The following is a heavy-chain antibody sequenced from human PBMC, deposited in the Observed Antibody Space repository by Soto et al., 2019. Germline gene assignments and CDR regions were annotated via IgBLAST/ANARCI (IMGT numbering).Heavy chain of an antibody. D-gene: IGHD3-3*01. CDR3: ARDLRFLEWSQNWFDP. CDR1: GLTFITYS. J-gene: IGHJ5*02. V-gene: IGHV3-48*01. CDR2: ISSSSSTI. Sequence: GGPLRLSCAASGLTFITYSMLWIGQATGKGLEWVSYISSSSSTIYYADSVKGRYTISRDNAKNSLYLQMNSLRAEDTAVYYCARDLRFLEWSQNWFDPWGQGTLVTVSS.